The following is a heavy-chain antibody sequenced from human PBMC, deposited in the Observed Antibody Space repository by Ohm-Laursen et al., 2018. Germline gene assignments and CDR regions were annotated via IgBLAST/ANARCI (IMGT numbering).Heavy chain of an antibody. V-gene: IGHV1-2*02. D-gene: IGHD4-17*01. J-gene: IGHJ4*02. CDR1: GYTFNHYG. CDR2: INPNSSGT. CDR3: ARVNFGTTEIDY. Sequence: ASVKVSCKASGYTFNHYGISWVRQAPGQGLEWMGWINPNSSGTNYAQKFQGRVTMTRDTYISTAYMELSRLRSDDTAVYYCARVNFGTTEIDYWGQGTLVTVSS.